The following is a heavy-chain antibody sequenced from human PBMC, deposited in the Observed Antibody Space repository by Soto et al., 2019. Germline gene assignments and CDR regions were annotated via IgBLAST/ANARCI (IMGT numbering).Heavy chain of an antibody. CDR1: GFTFNNYW. D-gene: IGHD2-15*01. J-gene: IGHJ5*01. Sequence: PGGSLRLSCLASGFTFNNYWMHWVRQAPGKGLEWVAVISYDGINKYYADSVKGRFTISRDYSNNTLYLQMNSLRVDDTSVYYCARVGCSGGVCYSAWFDSWGQGTLVTVSS. CDR3: ARVGCSGGVCYSAWFDS. CDR2: ISYDGINK. V-gene: IGHV3-30-3*01.